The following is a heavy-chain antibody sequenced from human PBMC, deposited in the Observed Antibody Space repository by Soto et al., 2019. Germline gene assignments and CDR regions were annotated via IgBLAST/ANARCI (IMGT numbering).Heavy chain of an antibody. V-gene: IGHV3-74*01. CDR2: ISGDGSST. CDR3: AKSGGSVRAEYFQH. D-gene: IGHD3-10*01. Sequence: EVQLVDSGGGLVQPGGSLRLSCAASEFTFRSYWMHWVRQSPGKGLVWVSRISGDGSSTTYADSVRGRFTISRDNAKNTVYLQMDSLRAEDTAVYYCAKSGGSVRAEYFQHWGQGTLVTVSS. J-gene: IGHJ1*01. CDR1: EFTFRSYW.